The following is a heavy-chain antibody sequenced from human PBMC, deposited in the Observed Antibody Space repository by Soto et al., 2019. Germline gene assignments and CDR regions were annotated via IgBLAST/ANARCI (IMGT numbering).Heavy chain of an antibody. CDR3: ARGRVPAAPNWFDP. V-gene: IGHV1-69*13. J-gene: IGHJ5*02. CDR1: GFTFTSSA. Sequence: SVKVSCKASGFTFTSSAVQWVRQARGQRLEWMGGIIPIFGTANYAQKFQGRVTITADESTSTAYMELSSLRSEDTAVYYCARGRVPAAPNWFDPWGQGTLVTVSS. D-gene: IGHD2-2*01. CDR2: IIPIFGTA.